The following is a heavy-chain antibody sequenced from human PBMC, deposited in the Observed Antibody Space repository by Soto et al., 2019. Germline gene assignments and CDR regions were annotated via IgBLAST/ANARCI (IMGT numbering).Heavy chain of an antibody. CDR3: ARGGSLNWYFDL. Sequence: EVQLVESGGGLVQPGGSLRLSCAATGFTFSSYWMHWVRQAPGKGLVWVSRINSDGSSTSYADSVKGRFTISRDNAKNTLYLQMNSLRAEDTAVYYCARGGSLNWYFDLWGRGTLVTVSS. D-gene: IGHD1-26*01. CDR1: GFTFSSYW. CDR2: INSDGSST. J-gene: IGHJ2*01. V-gene: IGHV3-74*01.